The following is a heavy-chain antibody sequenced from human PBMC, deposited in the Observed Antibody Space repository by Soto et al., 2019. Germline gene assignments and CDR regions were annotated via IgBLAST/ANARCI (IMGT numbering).Heavy chain of an antibody. CDR1: GGSISSYY. Sequence: SETLSLTCTVSGGSISSYYWSWIRQPPGKGLEWIGYIYYSGSTYYNPSLKSRVTISVDTSKNQFSLKLSSVTAADTAVYYCARLYMVRGVMGAFDIWGQGTIVTVSS. CDR3: ARLYMVRGVMGAFDI. CDR2: IYYSGST. V-gene: IGHV4-59*12. D-gene: IGHD3-10*01. J-gene: IGHJ3*02.